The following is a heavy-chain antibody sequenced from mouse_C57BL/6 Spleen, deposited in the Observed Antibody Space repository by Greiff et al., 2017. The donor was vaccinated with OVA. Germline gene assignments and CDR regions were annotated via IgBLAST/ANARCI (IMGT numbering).Heavy chain of an antibody. D-gene: IGHD1-1*01. CDR1: GYSITSGYD. Sequence: DVQLQESGPGMVKPSQSLSLTCTVTGYSITSGYDWHWIRHFPGNKLEWMGYISYSGSTNYNPSLKSRISITHDTSKNHFFLKLNSVTTEDTATYYCARGGYYGSSYYFDYWGQGTTLTVSS. CDR3: ARGGYYGSSYYFDY. J-gene: IGHJ2*01. CDR2: ISYSGST. V-gene: IGHV3-1*01.